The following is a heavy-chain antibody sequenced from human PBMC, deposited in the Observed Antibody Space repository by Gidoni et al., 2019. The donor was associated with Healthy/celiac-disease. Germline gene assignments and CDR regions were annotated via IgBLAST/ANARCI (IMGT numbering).Heavy chain of an antibody. CDR3: ARVGAPFGELLFRPNDYYGMDV. V-gene: IGHV3-11*05. Sequence: QVQLVESGGGLVKPGGSLRLSCAASGFTFSAYYMSWIRQAPGKGLEWVSYISSSSSYTNYADSVKGRFTISRDNAKNSLYLQMNSLRAEDTAVYYCARVGAPFGELLFRPNDYYGMDVWGQGTTVTVSS. J-gene: IGHJ6*02. CDR2: ISSSSSYT. CDR1: GFTFSAYY. D-gene: IGHD3-10*01.